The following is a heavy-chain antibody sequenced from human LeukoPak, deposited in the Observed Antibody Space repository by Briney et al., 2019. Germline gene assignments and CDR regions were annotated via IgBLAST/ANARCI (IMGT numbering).Heavy chain of an antibody. J-gene: IGHJ2*01. V-gene: IGHV4-59*08. CDR3: ARLVYGFWSGYSSDWYFDL. D-gene: IGHD3-3*01. CDR2: IYYSGST. CDR1: GGSISSYY. Sequence: SETLSLTCTVSGGSISSYYWSWIRQPPGKGLEWIGYIYYSGSTNYNPSLKSRVTISVDTSKNQFSLKLSSVTAADTAVYYCARLVYGFWSGYSSDWYFDLWGRGTLVTVSS.